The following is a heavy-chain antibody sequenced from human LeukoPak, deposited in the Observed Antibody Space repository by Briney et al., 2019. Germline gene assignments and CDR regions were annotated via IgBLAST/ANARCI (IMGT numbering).Heavy chain of an antibody. J-gene: IGHJ6*03. Sequence: SETLSLTCAVYGTSFSIYYWSWIRQSPEKGLEWIGEIDDSGSTKYSPSLTSRVTISLDTSKNQFSLKLSSVTAADTAVYYCAREDIVVVPAARDYYYMDVWGKGTTVTVSS. V-gene: IGHV4-34*01. CDR3: AREDIVVVPAARDYYYMDV. D-gene: IGHD2-2*01. CDR1: GTSFSIYY. CDR2: IDDSGST.